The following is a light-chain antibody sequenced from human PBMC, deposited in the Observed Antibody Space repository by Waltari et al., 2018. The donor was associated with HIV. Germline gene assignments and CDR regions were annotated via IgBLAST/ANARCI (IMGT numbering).Light chain of an antibody. CDR2: GAS. Sequence: EIVTTQSPATLSLSPGDRATLSCRARQSVGGTLAWYQQKPGRAPWLLINGASSRATGIPARFSSSGSWTEFTLTISSLQSEDFAVYYCQQYNSWPPHFGPGTEVDIK. V-gene: IGKV3-15*01. CDR1: QSVGGT. CDR3: QQYNSWPPH. J-gene: IGKJ3*01.